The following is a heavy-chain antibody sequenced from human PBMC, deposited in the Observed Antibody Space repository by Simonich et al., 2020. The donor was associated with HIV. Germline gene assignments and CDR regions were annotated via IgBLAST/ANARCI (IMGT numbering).Heavy chain of an antibody. CDR2: ISYDGSNK. V-gene: IGHV3-30*07. D-gene: IGHD3-16*01. CDR3: ASGGSISSVWADDY. CDR1: GFTFSSYA. J-gene: IGHJ4*02. Sequence: QVQLVESGGGVVQPGRSLRLSCAASGFTFSSYAMHWVRQAPGKVLEWVAVISYDGSNKYYADSVKGRFTIPRDNSKNTLYLQMNSLRAEDTAVYYCASGGSISSVWADDYWGQGTLVTVSS.